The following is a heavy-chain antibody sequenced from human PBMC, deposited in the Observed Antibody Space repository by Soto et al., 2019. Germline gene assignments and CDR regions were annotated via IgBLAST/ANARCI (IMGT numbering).Heavy chain of an antibody. V-gene: IGHV2-70*01. D-gene: IGHD6-13*01. CDR2: IDWDDDK. CDR1: GFSLSTSGMC. CDR3: ARILGESPLYRSSWYPYVDGMDV. Sequence: SGPTLVNPTQTLTLTCTFSGFSLSTSGMCVSWIRQPPGKALEWLALIDWDDDKYYSTSLKTRLTISKDTSKNQVVLTMTNMDPVDTATYYCARILGESPLYRSSWYPYVDGMDVWGQGTTVTVSS. J-gene: IGHJ6*02.